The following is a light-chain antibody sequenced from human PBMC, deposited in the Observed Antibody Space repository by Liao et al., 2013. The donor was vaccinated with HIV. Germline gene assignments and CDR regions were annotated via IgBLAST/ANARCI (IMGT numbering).Light chain of an antibody. Sequence: SYELTQPPAVSVPPGQTATITCSGENLGERFASWYQQKPGRSPVLVIYQNDKRPSGIPERFSGSNSGTAAKLTIYTVEAGDEADYFCQVWDSDDDQVVFGGGTKADRP. V-gene: IGLV3-1*01. J-gene: IGLJ2*01. CDR2: QND. CDR3: QVWDSDDDQVV. CDR1: NLGERF.